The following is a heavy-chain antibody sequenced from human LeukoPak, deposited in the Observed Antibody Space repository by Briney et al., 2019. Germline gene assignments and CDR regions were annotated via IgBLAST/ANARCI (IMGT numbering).Heavy chain of an antibody. CDR2: INTNTGNP. Sequence: ASVKVPCKASGYTFTSYAMNWVRQAPGQGLEWMGWINTNTGNPTYAQGFTGRFVFSLDTSVSTAYLQISSLKAEDTAVYYCARSPYYDFWSGYYPFDYWGQGTLVTVSS. V-gene: IGHV7-4-1*02. CDR3: ARSPYYDFWSGYYPFDY. CDR1: GYTFTSYA. D-gene: IGHD3-3*01. J-gene: IGHJ4*02.